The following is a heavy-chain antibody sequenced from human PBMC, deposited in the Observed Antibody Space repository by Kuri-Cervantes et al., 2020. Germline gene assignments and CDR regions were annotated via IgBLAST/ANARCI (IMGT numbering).Heavy chain of an antibody. CDR3: ARVEDRPTYHRYFDY. V-gene: IGHV1-8*01. CDR1: GYTFTNSG. Sequence: ASVKVSCKASGYTFTNSGIHWVRQATGQGLEWMGWMNPNSGNTGYAQKFQGRVTMTRNTSISTAYMELSSLRSEDAAVYYCARVEDRPTYHRYFDYWGQGTLVTVSS. CDR2: MNPNSGNT. J-gene: IGHJ4*02. D-gene: IGHD2-21*01.